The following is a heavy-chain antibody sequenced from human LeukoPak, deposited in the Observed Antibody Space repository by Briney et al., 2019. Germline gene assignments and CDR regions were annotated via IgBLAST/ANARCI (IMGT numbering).Heavy chain of an antibody. D-gene: IGHD3-22*01. V-gene: IGHV1-69*05. J-gene: IGHJ4*02. Sequence: SVKVSCKGSGYTFTNYGISWVRQPPGQGLEWMGRIIPIFGTANYAQKFQGRVTITTDESTSTAYMELSSLRSEDTAVYYCASYLPTSKYYYDSSGYYSDWGQGTLVTVS. CDR2: IIPIFGTA. CDR3: ASYLPTSKYYYDSSGYYSD. CDR1: GYTFTNYG.